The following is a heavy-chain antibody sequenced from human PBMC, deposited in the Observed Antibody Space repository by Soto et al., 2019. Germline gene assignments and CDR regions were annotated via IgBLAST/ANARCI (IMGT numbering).Heavy chain of an antibody. CDR2: IIPIFGTA. J-gene: IGHJ4*02. CDR1: GGTFSSYA. D-gene: IGHD3-10*01. CDR3: ARDKMIDDYGLGTYDY. Sequence: SVKVSCKASGGTFSSYAISWVRQAPGQGLEWMGGIIPIFGTANYAQKFQGRVTITADESTSTAYMELSSLRSDDTAVYFCARDKMIDDYGLGTYDYWGQGTTVTVSS. V-gene: IGHV1-69*13.